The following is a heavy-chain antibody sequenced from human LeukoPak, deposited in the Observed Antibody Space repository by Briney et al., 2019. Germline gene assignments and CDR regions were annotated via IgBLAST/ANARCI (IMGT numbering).Heavy chain of an antibody. CDR1: GFTFSSYG. CDR3: AKSDILTGYHNPFDY. Sequence: PGRPLRLSCAASGFTFSSYGMHWVRQAPGKGLEWVAVISYDGSNKYYADSVKGRFTISRDNSKNTLYLQMNSLRAEDTAVYYCAKSDILTGYHNPFDYWGQGTLVTVSS. J-gene: IGHJ4*02. V-gene: IGHV3-30*18. CDR2: ISYDGSNK. D-gene: IGHD3-9*01.